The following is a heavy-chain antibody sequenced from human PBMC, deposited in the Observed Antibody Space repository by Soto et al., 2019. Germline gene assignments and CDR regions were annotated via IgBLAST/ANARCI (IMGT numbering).Heavy chain of an antibody. CDR1: GLTFNSYA. J-gene: IGHJ4*02. V-gene: IGHV3-23*01. Sequence: GGSLRLSCAASGLTFNSYAMSWVRQAPGKGLEWVAAISNSGGSTYYADSVKGRFTISRDISKNTLFLQMNSLRAEDSAVYYCAKPITPPGPYYFDSWGQGTLVTVSS. CDR2: ISNSGGST. CDR3: AKPITPPGPYYFDS. D-gene: IGHD6-13*01.